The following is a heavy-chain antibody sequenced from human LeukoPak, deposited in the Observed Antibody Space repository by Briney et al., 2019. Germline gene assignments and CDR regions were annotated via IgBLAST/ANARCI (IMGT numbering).Heavy chain of an antibody. CDR1: GFTFISYS. D-gene: IGHD3-3*01. Sequence: GASLRPSWAASGFTFISYSINSVRQAPGKGLGWGSSISSSISYIYYEDSVKGRFTISRDNAKNSLYLQMNSLRAEDTAVYYCAREDFEHYGFWSSGNPPYFDYWGQGTLVTVSS. CDR2: ISSSISYI. V-gene: IGHV3-21*01. J-gene: IGHJ4*02. CDR3: AREDFEHYGFWSSGNPPYFDY.